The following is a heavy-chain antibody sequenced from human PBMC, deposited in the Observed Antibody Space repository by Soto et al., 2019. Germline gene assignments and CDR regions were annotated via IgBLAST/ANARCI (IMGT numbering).Heavy chain of an antibody. CDR2: IGSGGDA. D-gene: IGHD6-19*01. CDR3: ARVGLGRGLDY. V-gene: IGHV3-13*01. CDR1: GLTFSSFD. J-gene: IGHJ4*02. Sequence: EVQLVESGGGLVQPGGSLRLSCAASGLTFSSFDMHWVRQATGKGLEWVSSIGSGGDAYYPGSVKGRFTISRENAKNSLYLQMNSLRAGDTAVYYCARVGLGRGLDYWGQGTLVTVSS.